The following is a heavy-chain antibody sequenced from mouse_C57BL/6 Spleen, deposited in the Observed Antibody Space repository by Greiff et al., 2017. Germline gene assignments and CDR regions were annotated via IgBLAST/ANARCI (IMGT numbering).Heavy chain of an antibody. CDR3: AREDYYGSSPYYFDY. CDR2: IHPNSGST. D-gene: IGHD1-1*01. Sequence: VQLKESGAELVKPGASVKLSCKASGYTFTSYWMHWVKQRPGQGLEWIGMIHPNSGSTNYNEKFKSKATLTVDKSSSTAYMQLSSLTSEDSAVYYCAREDYYGSSPYYFDYWGQGTTLTVSS. V-gene: IGHV1-64*01. CDR1: GYTFTSYW. J-gene: IGHJ2*01.